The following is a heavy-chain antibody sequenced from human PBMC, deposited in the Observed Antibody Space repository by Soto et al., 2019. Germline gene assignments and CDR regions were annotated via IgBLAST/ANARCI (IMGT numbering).Heavy chain of an antibody. J-gene: IGHJ4*02. D-gene: IGHD1-26*01. CDR2: IIPIPGTA. CDR3: ASEGFSGSYLSR. V-gene: IGHV1-69*01. CDR1: GGTISNYV. Sequence: QVQLVQSGAEVKKPGSSVKVSCKASGGTISNYVITWVRQAPGQGLEWMGGIIPIPGTANYAQKFQGRVTITADESTSTAYMELSSLRSEDTAMYYCASEGFSGSYLSRWGQGTLVTVSS.